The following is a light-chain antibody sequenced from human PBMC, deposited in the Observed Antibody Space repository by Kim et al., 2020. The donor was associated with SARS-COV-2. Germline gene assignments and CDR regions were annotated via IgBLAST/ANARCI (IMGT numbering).Light chain of an antibody. CDR1: QSISSY. J-gene: IGKJ4*01. CDR2: AAS. Sequence: DIQMTQSPSSLSASVGDRVTITCRASQSISSYLNWYQQKPGKAPKLLIYAASSLQSGVPSRFSGSGSGTEFTLTISSLQPEDIATYYRHQSYRTLSLTFGGGTKVEIK. V-gene: IGKV1-39*01. CDR3: HQSYRTLSLT.